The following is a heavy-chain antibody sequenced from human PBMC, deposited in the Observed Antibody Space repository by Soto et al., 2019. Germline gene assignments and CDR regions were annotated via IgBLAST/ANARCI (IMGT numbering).Heavy chain of an antibody. J-gene: IGHJ4*02. V-gene: IGHV4-34*01. CDR2: INHSGST. Sequence: ETLSLTCAVYGGSFSGYYWIWIRQPPGKGLEWIGEINHSGSTNYNPSLKSRVTISVDTSKNQFSLKLSSVTAADTAVYYCARGRYCSGGSCLNLFDYWGQGTLVTVSS. D-gene: IGHD2-15*01. CDR1: GGSFSGYY. CDR3: ARGRYCSGGSCLNLFDY.